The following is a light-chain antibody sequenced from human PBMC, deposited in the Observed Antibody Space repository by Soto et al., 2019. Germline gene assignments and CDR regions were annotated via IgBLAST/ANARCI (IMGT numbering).Light chain of an antibody. CDR2: EVT. Sequence: QLVLTQPASVSGSPGQSITISCTGTHSDVGGYNYVSWFQQHPGKAPKLLIFEVTSRPSGVSNRFSGSKSGNTASLTISGLQADDEADYYCCSYARGSRAFGGGTQLTVL. CDR1: HSDVGGYNY. J-gene: IGLJ3*02. CDR3: CSYARGSRA. V-gene: IGLV2-14*01.